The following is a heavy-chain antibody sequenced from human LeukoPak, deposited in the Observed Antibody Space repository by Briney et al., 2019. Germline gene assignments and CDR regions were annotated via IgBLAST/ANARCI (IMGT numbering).Heavy chain of an antibody. J-gene: IGHJ3*02. Sequence: PGGSLRLSCAVSGFIFSSYEMNWVRQAPGKGLEWLSHISSSGSGIFYADSVEGRFTISRDNAEKSVHLRMNSLRVEDTAVYYCARSVRGAFDIWGQGTMVTVSS. D-gene: IGHD3-10*01. CDR2: ISSSGSGI. CDR3: ARSVRGAFDI. CDR1: GFIFSSYE. V-gene: IGHV3-48*03.